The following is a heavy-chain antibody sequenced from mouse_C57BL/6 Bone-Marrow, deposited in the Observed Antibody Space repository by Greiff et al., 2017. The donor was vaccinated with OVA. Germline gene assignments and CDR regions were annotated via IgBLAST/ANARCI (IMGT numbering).Heavy chain of an antibody. J-gene: IGHJ4*01. Sequence: EVQLLESGAGLVKPGASLTLSCAASGFTFSSYSLSWVRHTPEQSLAWVATISDGGSYTYYPDNVKGRFTISRDNAKNHLYLQMSHLKSEDTAMYYCAREGITTVVAYYALDYWGQGTSVTVSS. V-gene: IGHV5-4*01. CDR2: ISDGGSYT. CDR1: GFTFSSYS. D-gene: IGHD1-1*01. CDR3: AREGITTVVAYYALDY.